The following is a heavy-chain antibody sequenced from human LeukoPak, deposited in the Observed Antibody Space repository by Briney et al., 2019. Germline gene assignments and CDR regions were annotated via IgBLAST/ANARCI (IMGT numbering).Heavy chain of an antibody. J-gene: IGHJ4*02. CDR3: ARGHYSGSYYRLDY. D-gene: IGHD1-26*01. Sequence: ETLSLTCTVSGGSISSGGYYWSWVRQAPGKGLEWVSAISGSGDNAYYADSVRGRFTISRDNSKNTLDLQMNSLRAEDTASYYCARGHYSGSYYRLDYWGQGTLVTVSS. CDR1: GGSISSGGYY. CDR2: ISGSGDNA. V-gene: IGHV3-23*01.